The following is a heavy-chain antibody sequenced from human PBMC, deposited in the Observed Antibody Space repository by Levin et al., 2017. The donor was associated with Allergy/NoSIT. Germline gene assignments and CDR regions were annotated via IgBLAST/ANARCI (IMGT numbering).Heavy chain of an antibody. CDR2: ISYDGSNK. Sequence: GGSLRLSCAASGFTFSSYGMHWVRQAPGKGLEWVAVISYDGSNKYYADSVKGRFTISRDNSKNTLYLQMNSLRAEDTAVYYCAKDIRIAVAGIIDYWGQGTLVTVSS. CDR1: GFTFSSYG. D-gene: IGHD6-19*01. J-gene: IGHJ4*02. V-gene: IGHV3-30*18. CDR3: AKDIRIAVAGIIDY.